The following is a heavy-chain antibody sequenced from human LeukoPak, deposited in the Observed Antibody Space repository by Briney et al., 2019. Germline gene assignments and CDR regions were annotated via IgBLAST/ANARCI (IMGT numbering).Heavy chain of an antibody. J-gene: IGHJ4*02. V-gene: IGHV3-30*18. Sequence: GGSLRLSCAASGFTFSDYGMHWVRQAPGKGLEWVAVISYDGSNKYYADSVKGRFTISRDNSKNTLYLQMNSLRAEDTAVYYCAKDKNGYYDSSGYYDYWGQGTLVTVSS. CDR1: GFTFSDYG. CDR2: ISYDGSNK. D-gene: IGHD3-22*01. CDR3: AKDKNGYYDSSGYYDY.